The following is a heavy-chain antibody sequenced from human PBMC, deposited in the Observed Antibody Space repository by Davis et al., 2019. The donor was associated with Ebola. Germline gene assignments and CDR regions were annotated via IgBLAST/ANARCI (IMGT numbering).Heavy chain of an antibody. CDR3: ARENDYGDEGGWFDP. D-gene: IGHD4-17*01. Sequence: MPSETLSLTCAVYGGSFSGYYWSWIRQPPGKGLEWIGEINHSGSTNYNPSLKSRVTISVDTSKNQFSLKLSSVTAADTAVYYCARENDYGDEGGWFDPWGQGTLVTVSS. CDR1: GGSFSGYY. V-gene: IGHV4-34*01. CDR2: INHSGST. J-gene: IGHJ5*02.